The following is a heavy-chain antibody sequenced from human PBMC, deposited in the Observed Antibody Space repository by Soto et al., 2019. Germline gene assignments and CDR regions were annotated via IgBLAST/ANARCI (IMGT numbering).Heavy chain of an antibody. CDR2: IIPIFGTA. V-gene: IGHV1-69*06. CDR1: GGTFSSYA. CDR3: ARDRDYYGSGRPHWFVP. Sequence: QVQLVQSGAEVKKPGSSVKVSCKASGGTFSSYAISWVRQAPGQGLEWMGGIIPIFGTANYAQKFQGRVTITADKSTSPAYMELSSLISEDTAVYYSARDRDYYGSGRPHWFVPWGQGTLVTVSS. D-gene: IGHD3-10*01. J-gene: IGHJ5*02.